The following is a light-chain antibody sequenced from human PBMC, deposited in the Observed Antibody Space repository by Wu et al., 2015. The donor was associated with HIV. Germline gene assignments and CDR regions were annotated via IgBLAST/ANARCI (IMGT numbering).Light chain of an antibody. CDR1: Y. V-gene: IGKV1-27*01. CDR3: QNYNIAPAS. J-gene: IGKJ2*03. CDR2: CI. Sequence: YLRVVSRQRNRENYRTPDLLCIYLTSGVPSRFSGSGSGTNFSLTITDLQPEDVATYYCQNYNIAPASFGQGTRLEI.